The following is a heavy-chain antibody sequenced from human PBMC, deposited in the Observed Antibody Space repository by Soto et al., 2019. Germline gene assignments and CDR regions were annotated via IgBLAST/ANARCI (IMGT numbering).Heavy chain of an antibody. Sequence: GGSLRLSCAASGFTFSSYGMHWVRQAPGKGLEWVAVIWYDGSNKYYADSVKGRFTISRDNSKNTLYLQMNTLRGEDTAVYYCAKDRAFWSGTHDAFDIWGQGTMVTV. D-gene: IGHD3-3*01. J-gene: IGHJ3*02. CDR3: AKDRAFWSGTHDAFDI. CDR1: GFTFSSYG. V-gene: IGHV3-33*06. CDR2: IWYDGSNK.